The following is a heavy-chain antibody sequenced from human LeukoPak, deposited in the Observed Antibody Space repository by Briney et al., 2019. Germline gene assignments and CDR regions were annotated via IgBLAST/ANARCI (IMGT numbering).Heavy chain of an antibody. CDR2: IYPDDYFT. V-gene: IGHV5-51*01. CDR1: GMRFTTDW. J-gene: IGHJ3*02. CDR3: ARHQVPRLSNPFDI. Sequence: PGESLKISCKASGMRFTTDWIGWVRQVPGKGMEWLGSIYPDDYFTRYSPSVQGVVTFSVDKSVNTAFLQWTSLKASDTGIYYCARHQVPRLSNPFDIWGQGTMVTVSS.